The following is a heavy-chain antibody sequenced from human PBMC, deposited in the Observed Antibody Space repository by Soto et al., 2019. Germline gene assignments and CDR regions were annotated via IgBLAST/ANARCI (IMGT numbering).Heavy chain of an antibody. D-gene: IGHD2-2*01. CDR3: ARQDLPQDCSSTSCYARHYYYYMDV. Sequence: GESLKISCKGSGYSFTSDWIGWVRQMPGKGLEWMGIIYPGDSDTRYSPSFQGQVTISADKSISTAYLQWSSLKASDTAMYYCARQDLPQDCSSTSCYARHYYYYMDVWGKGTTVTVSS. CDR2: IYPGDSDT. V-gene: IGHV5-51*01. J-gene: IGHJ6*03. CDR1: GYSFTSDW.